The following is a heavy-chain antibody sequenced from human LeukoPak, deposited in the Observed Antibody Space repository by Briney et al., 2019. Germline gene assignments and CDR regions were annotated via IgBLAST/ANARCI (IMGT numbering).Heavy chain of an antibody. J-gene: IGHJ3*02. CDR1: GFTFDDYA. Sequence: GGSLRLSCAASGFTFDDYAMQWVRQATGKGLEWVSGISWNSGSIGYADSVKGRFTISRDNAKNSLYLQMNSLRAEDMALYYCAKERCLMRAFDIWGQGTMVTVSS. CDR2: ISWNSGSI. V-gene: IGHV3-9*03. D-gene: IGHD4-17*01. CDR3: AKERCLMRAFDI.